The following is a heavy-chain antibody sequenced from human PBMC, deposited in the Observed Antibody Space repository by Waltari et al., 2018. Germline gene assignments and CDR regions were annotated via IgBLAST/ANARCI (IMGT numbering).Heavy chain of an antibody. CDR1: GYSFSGYG. V-gene: IGHV1-18*01. Sequence: QVQLVQSGIEVKKPGASVRVACKASGYSFSGYGISWVRQAPGQGPEWLGWISDYNNNKQYAEKFQDRVVLTTDASTTTAYLDLRSLTSADTATYYCAASQTCNDEGLCDDAFDLWGQGTVVIVSS. J-gene: IGHJ3*01. CDR2: ISDYNNNK. D-gene: IGHD2-8*01. CDR3: AASQTCNDEGLCDDAFDL.